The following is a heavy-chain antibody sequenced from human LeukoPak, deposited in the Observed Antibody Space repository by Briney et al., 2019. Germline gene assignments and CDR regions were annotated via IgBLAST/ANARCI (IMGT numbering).Heavy chain of an antibody. V-gene: IGHV3-11*05. J-gene: IGHJ4*02. CDR1: GFTFSDYY. CDR2: ISSSSSYT. CDR3: AKDGIRWSHFDY. D-gene: IGHD4-23*01. Sequence: PGGSLRLSCAASGFTFSDYYMSWIRQAPGKGLEWVSYISSSSSYTNYADSVQGRFTISRDDSKNTLYLQMNSLRAEDTAVYYCAKDGIRWSHFDYWGQGTLVTVSS.